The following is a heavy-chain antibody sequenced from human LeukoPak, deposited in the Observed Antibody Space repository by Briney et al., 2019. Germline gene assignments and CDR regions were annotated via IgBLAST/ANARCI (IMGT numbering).Heavy chain of an antibody. CDR1: GGSISSYY. V-gene: IGHV4-59*01. J-gene: IGHJ4*02. D-gene: IGHD3-22*01. CDR2: IYYSGST. Sequence: SETLSLTCTVSGGSISSYYWSWIRQPPGKGLEWIGYIYYSGSTNYKPSLKSRVTISVDTSKNQFSLRLRPVTAADTAVYYCARVGDSSGYYYYFDYWGQGTLVTVSS. CDR3: ARVGDSSGYYYYFDY.